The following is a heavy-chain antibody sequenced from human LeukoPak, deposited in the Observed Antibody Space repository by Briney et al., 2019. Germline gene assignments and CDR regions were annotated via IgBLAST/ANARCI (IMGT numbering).Heavy chain of an antibody. D-gene: IGHD1-1*01. CDR1: GFTFSSYA. V-gene: IGHV3-64*01. Sequence: GGSLRLSCAASGFTFSSYAMHWVRQAPGKGLEYASTISSNGGSTSYANSVKGRFTISRDNSKNTLYLQMGSLRAEDMAVYYCARPRTGYYYGMDVWGQGTTVTVSS. CDR3: ARPRTGYYYGMDV. J-gene: IGHJ6*02. CDR2: ISSNGGST.